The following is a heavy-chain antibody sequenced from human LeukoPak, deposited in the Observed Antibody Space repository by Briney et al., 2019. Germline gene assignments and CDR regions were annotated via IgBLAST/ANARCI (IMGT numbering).Heavy chain of an antibody. D-gene: IGHD3-10*01. Sequence: GGSLRLSCAVSGLTVCSNYMSWVRQAPGKGLEWVSVIYSGGSTYYADSVTGRFTISRHNSKNTLYLQMNSPTAEATAVYYCAREVSPPNYFDYWGQGTLVPVSS. J-gene: IGHJ4*02. CDR3: AREVSPPNYFDY. CDR2: IYSGGST. CDR1: GLTVCSNY. V-gene: IGHV3-66*01.